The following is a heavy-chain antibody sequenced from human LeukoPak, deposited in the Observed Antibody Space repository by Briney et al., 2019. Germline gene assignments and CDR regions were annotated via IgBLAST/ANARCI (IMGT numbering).Heavy chain of an antibody. CDR3: TGHSSANGDYYFDS. V-gene: IGHV3-73*01. Sequence: GGSLKLSCAASGFIFSDFAMHWVRQASGKGLEWVGSIRSKANSFATSYGETVKGRFTVSRDDSKNTAYLQMNSLKTEDTAVYYCTGHSSANGDYYFDSWGQGTPVTVSS. D-gene: IGHD4-17*01. J-gene: IGHJ4*02. CDR1: GFIFSDFA. CDR2: IRSKANSFAT.